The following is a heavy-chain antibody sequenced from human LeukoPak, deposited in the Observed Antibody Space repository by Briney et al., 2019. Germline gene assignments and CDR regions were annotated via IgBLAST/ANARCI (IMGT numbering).Heavy chain of an antibody. CDR2: ISAYNGNT. D-gene: IGHD2-2*01. CDR3: ARDQSGSTSRDYYYYYGMDV. J-gene: IGHJ6*02. Sequence: ASLKVSCKASGYTFTSYGISWVRQAPGQGLEWMGWISAYNGNTNYAQKLQGRVTMTTDTSTSTAYMELRSLRSDDTAVYYCARDQSGSTSRDYYYYYGMDVWGQGTTVTVSS. CDR1: GYTFTSYG. V-gene: IGHV1-18*01.